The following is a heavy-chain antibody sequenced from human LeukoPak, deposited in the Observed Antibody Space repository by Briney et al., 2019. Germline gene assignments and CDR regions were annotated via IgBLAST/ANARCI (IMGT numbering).Heavy chain of an antibody. CDR1: GFTFSSYS. J-gene: IGHJ4*02. CDR2: ISSSSSYI. V-gene: IGHV3-21*01. CDR3: ARDRARSYYYDSSGYYSPFDY. Sequence: GGSLRLSCAASGFTFSSYSMNWVRQAPGKGLEWVSAISSSSSYIYYADSVKGRFTISRDNAKNSLYLQMHSLRAEDTAVYYCARDRARSYYYDSSGYYSPFDYWGQGTLVTVSS. D-gene: IGHD3-22*01.